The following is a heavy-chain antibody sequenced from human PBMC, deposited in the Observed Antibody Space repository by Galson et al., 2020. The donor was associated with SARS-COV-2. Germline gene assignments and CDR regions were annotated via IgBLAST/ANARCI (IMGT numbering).Heavy chain of an antibody. D-gene: IGHD3-10*01. CDR1: GFTFSSYA. V-gene: IGHV3-23*03. J-gene: IGHJ6*03. Sequence: GGSLRLSCAASGFTFSSYAMSWVRQAPGKGLEWVSVSYSGGSTYYADSVKGRFTISRDNSKNTLYLQMNSLRAEDTAVYYCAKGTTWFGELLSYYYYYYMDVWGKGTTVTISS. CDR2: SYSGGST. CDR3: AKGTTWFGELLSYYYYYYMDV.